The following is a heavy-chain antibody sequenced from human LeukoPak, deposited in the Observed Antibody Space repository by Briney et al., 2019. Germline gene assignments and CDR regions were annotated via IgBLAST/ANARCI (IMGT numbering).Heavy chain of an antibody. CDR2: IIPIFGAA. CDR3: ARDLGHCSSTSCPGGFDY. Sequence: SVKVSCKASGGTFSSYAISWVRQAPGQGLEWMGGIIPIFGAANYAQKFQGRVTITADKSTSTASMELSSLRSEDTAVYYCARDLGHCSSTSCPGGFDYWGQGTLVTVSS. V-gene: IGHV1-69*06. CDR1: GGTFSSYA. D-gene: IGHD2-2*01. J-gene: IGHJ4*02.